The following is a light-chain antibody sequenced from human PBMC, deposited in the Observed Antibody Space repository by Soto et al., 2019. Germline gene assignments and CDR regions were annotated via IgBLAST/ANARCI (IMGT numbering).Light chain of an antibody. CDR3: QSYNSAPLT. J-gene: IGKJ3*01. V-gene: IGKV1-27*01. CDR2: AAS. Sequence: DIQMTQSPSSLSASVEDRVTITCRASQGIGNSLAWYQQQPGKAPKLLIFAASTLQSGVPSRFSGSGSGTDFTLTISNLQPEDVATYYCQSYNSAPLTFGPGTKLDLK. CDR1: QGIGNS.